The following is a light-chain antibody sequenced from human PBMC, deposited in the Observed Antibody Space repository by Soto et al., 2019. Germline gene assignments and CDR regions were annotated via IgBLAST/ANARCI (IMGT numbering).Light chain of an antibody. CDR3: SSYRPGSTVV. CDR2: DVS. V-gene: IGLV2-14*01. J-gene: IGLJ2*01. CDR1: SSDVGGYNY. Sequence: QSALTQPASVSGSPGQSITISCTGTSSDVGGYNYVSWYQQHPGKAPKLMIYDVSNRPSGVSNRFSGSKSGNTASLTISGLQAEDEADYYCSSYRPGSTVVFGGGTKLTVL.